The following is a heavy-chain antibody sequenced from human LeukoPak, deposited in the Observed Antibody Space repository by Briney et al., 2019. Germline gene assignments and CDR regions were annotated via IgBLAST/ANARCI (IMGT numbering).Heavy chain of an antibody. D-gene: IGHD4-11*01. J-gene: IGHJ4*02. CDR2: MWYDGSNK. V-gene: IGHV3-33*01. CDR3: ARGLPPVMKYYFDY. CDR1: GFTFNSYG. Sequence: VGSLRLSCAASGFTFNSYGMHWVRQAPGKGLEWVAVMWYDGSNKYYADSVKGRFAISRDDSKNTLYLQMNSLRAEDTAMYYCARGLPPVMKYYFDYWGQGTLVTVSS.